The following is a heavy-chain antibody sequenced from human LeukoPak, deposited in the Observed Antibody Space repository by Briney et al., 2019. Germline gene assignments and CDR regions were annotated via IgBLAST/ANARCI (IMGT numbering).Heavy chain of an antibody. V-gene: IGHV1-46*01. Sequence: ASVKVSCKASGYTFTSYYMHWVRQAPGQGLEWMGIINPSGGSTSYAQKFQGRVTMTRDMSTSTVYMELSSLRSEDTAVYYCARREGDYDILTGYDPWGQGTLVTVSS. CDR1: GYTFTSYY. CDR3: ARREGDYDILTGYDP. D-gene: IGHD3-9*01. CDR2: INPSGGST. J-gene: IGHJ5*02.